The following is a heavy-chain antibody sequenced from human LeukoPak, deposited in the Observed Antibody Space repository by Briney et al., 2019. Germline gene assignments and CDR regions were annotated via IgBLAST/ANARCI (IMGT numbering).Heavy chain of an antibody. CDR3: AKDSVPRYYGSGSYDY. V-gene: IGHV3-30*02. D-gene: IGHD3-10*01. CDR2: IRYDGSNK. J-gene: IGHJ4*02. Sequence: PGGSLRLTCAASGFTFSSYGMHWVRQAPGKGLEWVAFIRYDGSNKYYADSVKGRFTISRDNSKNTLYLQMNSLRAEDTAVYYCAKDSVPRYYGSGSYDYWGQGTLVTVSS. CDR1: GFTFSSYG.